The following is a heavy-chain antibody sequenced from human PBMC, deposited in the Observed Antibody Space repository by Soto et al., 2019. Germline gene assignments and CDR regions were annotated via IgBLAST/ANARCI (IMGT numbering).Heavy chain of an antibody. CDR2: INIDGGTT. Sequence: GGALRLSCAVSGFTFSNYWMHWVRQAPGKGLVWVSRINIDGGTTSYADSVKGRFTISRDNAKNTLYLQMSSLRAEDTAVYYCARGSNTYPSYWGRGTLVTVSS. D-gene: IGHD2-21*01. CDR1: GFTFSNYW. V-gene: IGHV3-74*01. J-gene: IGHJ4*02. CDR3: ARGSNTYPSY.